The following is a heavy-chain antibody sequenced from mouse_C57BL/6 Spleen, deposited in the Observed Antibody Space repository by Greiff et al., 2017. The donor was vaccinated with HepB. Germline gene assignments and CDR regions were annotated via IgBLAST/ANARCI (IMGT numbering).Heavy chain of an antibody. J-gene: IGHJ2*01. Sequence: EVQLVESGGGLVKPGGSLKLSCAASGFTFSDYGMHWVRQAPEKGLEWVAYISSGSSTIYYADTVQGRFTISRDNAKNTLFLHMPSLRSEDTAMYDCARRGLRGFYYVDDWGQGTTLTVSS. V-gene: IGHV5-17*01. CDR3: ARRGLRGFYYVDD. CDR1: GFTFSDYG. D-gene: IGHD3-1*01. CDR2: ISSGSSTI.